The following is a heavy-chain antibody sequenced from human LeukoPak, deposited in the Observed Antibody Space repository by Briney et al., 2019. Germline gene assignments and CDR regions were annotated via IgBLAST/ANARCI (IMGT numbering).Heavy chain of an antibody. CDR3: ARHVPEYSSSSNFDY. J-gene: IGHJ4*02. CDR1: GGSFSGYY. V-gene: IGHV4-34*01. D-gene: IGHD6-6*01. Sequence: ETLSLTCAVYGGSFSGYYWSWIRQPPGKGLEWIGEINHSGSTNYNPSLKSRVTISVDTSKNQFSLKLSSVTAADTAVYYCARHVPEYSSSSNFDYWGQGTLVTVSS. CDR2: INHSGST.